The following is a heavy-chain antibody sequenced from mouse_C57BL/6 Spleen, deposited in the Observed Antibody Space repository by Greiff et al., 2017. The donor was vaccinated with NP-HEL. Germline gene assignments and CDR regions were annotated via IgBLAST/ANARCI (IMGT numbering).Heavy chain of an antibody. Sequence: QVQLQQPGAELVMPGASVKLSCKASGYTFTSYWMHWVKQRPGQGLEWIGEIDPSDSYTNYNQKFKGKSTLTLDKSSSTAYMQLSSLTSEDSAVYYGALTSPQLRLQVDYWGQGTSVTVSS. V-gene: IGHV1-69*01. CDR2: IDPSDSYT. J-gene: IGHJ4*01. D-gene: IGHD3-2*02. CDR1: GYTFTSYW. CDR3: ALTSPQLRLQVDY.